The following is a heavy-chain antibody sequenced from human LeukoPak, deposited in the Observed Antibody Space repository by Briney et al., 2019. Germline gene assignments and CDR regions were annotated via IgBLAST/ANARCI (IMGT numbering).Heavy chain of an antibody. Sequence: SETLSLTCAVSGGSISSNWWSWVRQPPGKGLEWIGEIDHSGSTNYNPSLKSRVTISVDTSKNQFSLKLSSVTAADTAVYYCARVGPWVNPDYYYYYMDVWGKGTTVTVSS. CDR1: GGSISSNW. CDR2: IDHSGST. V-gene: IGHV4-4*02. CDR3: ARVGPWVNPDYYYYYMDV. J-gene: IGHJ6*03. D-gene: IGHD1-14*01.